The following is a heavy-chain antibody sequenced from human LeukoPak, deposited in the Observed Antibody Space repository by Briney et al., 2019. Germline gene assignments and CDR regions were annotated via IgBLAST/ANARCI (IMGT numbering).Heavy chain of an antibody. V-gene: IGHV3-30*18. D-gene: IGHD3-22*01. CDR2: ISYDGDKK. Sequence: GGSLRLSCAASGFTFSTYGMHWVRQAPGKGLEWVGVISYDGDKKYYADSVKGRFTISRDNSKNTLYLQMNSLRAEDTAVYYCAKDYYYDSSGPAADYWGQGTLVTVSS. J-gene: IGHJ4*02. CDR3: AKDYYYDSSGPAADY. CDR1: GFTFSTYG.